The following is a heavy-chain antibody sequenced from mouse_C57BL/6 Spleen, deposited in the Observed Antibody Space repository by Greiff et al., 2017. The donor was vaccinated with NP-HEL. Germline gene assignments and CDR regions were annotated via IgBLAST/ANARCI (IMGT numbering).Heavy chain of an antibody. J-gene: IGHJ1*03. CDR2: INPNNGGT. CDR1: GYTFTDYN. V-gene: IGHV1-22*01. CDR3: ARSLYYYGSSYWYFDV. D-gene: IGHD1-1*01. Sequence: EVQLQQSGPELVKPGASVKMSCKASGYTFTDYNMHWVKQSHGKSLEWIGYINPNNGGTSYNQKFKGKATLTVNKSSSTAYMELRSLTSEDSAVYYCARSLYYYGSSYWYFDVWGTGTTVTVSS.